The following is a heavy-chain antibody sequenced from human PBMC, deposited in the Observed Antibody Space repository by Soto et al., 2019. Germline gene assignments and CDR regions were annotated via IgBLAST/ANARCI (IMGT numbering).Heavy chain of an antibody. V-gene: IGHV4-34*01. D-gene: IGHD3-10*01. CDR2: INHSGST. J-gene: IGHJ6*02. CDR1: GWSFSGYY. CDR3: ARVDYYGSGSYRYYYYYGMDV. Sequence: SETLSVACAVYGWSFSGYYWSWIRQPPGKGLEWIGEINHSGSTNYNPPLKSRVTISVDTSKNQFSLKLSSVTAADTAVYYCARVDYYGSGSYRYYYYYGMDVWGQGTTVTVSS.